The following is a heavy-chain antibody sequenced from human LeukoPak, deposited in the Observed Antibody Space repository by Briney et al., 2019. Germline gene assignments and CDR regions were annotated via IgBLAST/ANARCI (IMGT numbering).Heavy chain of an antibody. Sequence: GGSLRLSCAASGFIFSTYGMHWVRQAPGKGLEWVAFIRNDGSDKYYAVSVKGRFTISRDNSKNTLYLQMNSLRAEDTALYYCAKVNSRYDYWGQGTLVTVSS. CDR3: AKVNSRYDY. CDR2: IRNDGSDK. D-gene: IGHD6-13*01. CDR1: GFIFSTYG. J-gene: IGHJ4*02. V-gene: IGHV3-30*02.